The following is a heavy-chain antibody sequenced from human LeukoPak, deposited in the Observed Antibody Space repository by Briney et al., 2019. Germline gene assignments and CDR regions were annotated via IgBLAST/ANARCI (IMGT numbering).Heavy chain of an antibody. D-gene: IGHD6-13*01. CDR1: GFTFSSYG. CDR3: ARDYGRSGRIDSSFGY. J-gene: IGHJ4*02. Sequence: GGTLRLSCAASGFTFSSYGMSWVRQAPGKGLEWVSSISSSSSYIYYADSVKGRFTISRDNGKNSLYLQMNSLRAEDTAVYYCARDYGRSGRIDSSFGYWGQGTLVTVSS. V-gene: IGHV3-21*01. CDR2: ISSSSSYI.